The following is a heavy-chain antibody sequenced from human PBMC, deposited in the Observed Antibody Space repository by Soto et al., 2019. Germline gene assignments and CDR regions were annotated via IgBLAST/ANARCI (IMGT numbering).Heavy chain of an antibody. CDR2: IYWNDDK. CDR1: GFSLSSSGVG. Sequence: QVTLKESGPTLVKPTQTLTLTCTFSGFSLSSSGVGVGWVRQPPRKALEWLAFIYWNDDKRYSPSLKSRPTXXKGXXXXXXXXXXXXXXPVDTATYFCAHRRGYDSWXAPWGQGILV. D-gene: IGHD5-12*01. J-gene: IGHJ5*02. V-gene: IGHV2-5*01. CDR3: AHRRGYDSWXAP.